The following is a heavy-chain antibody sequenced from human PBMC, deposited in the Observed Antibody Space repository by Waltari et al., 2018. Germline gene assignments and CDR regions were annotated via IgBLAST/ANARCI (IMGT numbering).Heavy chain of an antibody. CDR3: TRDVTGYYYFDL. V-gene: IGHV3-53*01. CDR1: GFTVSSHY. J-gene: IGHJ2*01. Sequence: EVQLVESGGGWIQPGGSLRLSCAAPGFTVSSHYMNWVRQAPGKGLGWVSVINRGGDTHYAYSVKGRFTISRDNSKNTVYLQMNTLRAEDTALYYCTRDVTGYYYFDLWGRGTLVTVSS. CDR2: INRGGDT.